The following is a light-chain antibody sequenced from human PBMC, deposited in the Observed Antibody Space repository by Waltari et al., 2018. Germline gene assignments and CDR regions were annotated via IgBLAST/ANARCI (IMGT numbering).Light chain of an antibody. CDR1: QALSGY. Sequence: NQLTQSPSSLSASVGDRVPIACRASQALSGYLAWYQQKPGKAPKLLIYAASTLQSGVPSRFSGSGSGTDFTLTISSLQPEDFATYYCQQLKSYPITFGQGTRLEIK. J-gene: IGKJ5*01. CDR2: AAS. CDR3: QQLKSYPIT. V-gene: IGKV1-9*01.